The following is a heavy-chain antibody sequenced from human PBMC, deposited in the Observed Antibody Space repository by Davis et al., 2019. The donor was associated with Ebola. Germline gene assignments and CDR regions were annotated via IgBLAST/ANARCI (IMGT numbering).Heavy chain of an antibody. CDR1: RATSTTNW. D-gene: IGHD3-9*01. J-gene: IGHJ5*02. V-gene: IGHV3-74*01. CDR2: INPDGTKT. CDR3: TRDFDWHDGS. Sequence: GESLKISCAASRATSTTNWIHWVRQAPGKGLVLVSRINPDGTKTGYADSVRGRFTISRDIAKNTLFLQMNSLTADDSAVYYCTRDFDWHDGSWGQGTLVTVSS.